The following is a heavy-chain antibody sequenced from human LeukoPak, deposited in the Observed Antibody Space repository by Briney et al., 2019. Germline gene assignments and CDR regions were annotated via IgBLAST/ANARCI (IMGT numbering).Heavy chain of an antibody. J-gene: IGHJ5*02. CDR1: GFTFDDYG. V-gene: IGHV4-34*01. CDR3: ARSELRYNWFDL. D-gene: IGHD1-7*01. CDR2: INHSGST. Sequence: PGGSLRLSCAASGFTFDDYGMSWIRQPPGKGLEWIGEINHSGSTDYNPSLKSRVTISVDTSKNQFSLKLSSVTAADTAVYYCARSELRYNWFDLWGQGTLVTVSS.